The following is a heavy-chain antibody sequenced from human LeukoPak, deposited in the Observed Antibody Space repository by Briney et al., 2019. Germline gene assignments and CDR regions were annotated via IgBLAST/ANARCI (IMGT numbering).Heavy chain of an antibody. J-gene: IGHJ4*02. D-gene: IGHD4-17*01. CDR2: ISGSGGST. CDR1: GFTFSTSG. V-gene: IGHV3-23*01. Sequence: EPGGTLRLSCAASGFTFSTSGMSWFRQAPGKGLEWVSAISGSGGSTYYADSVKGRFTISGDNSKNTLYLQMNSLRAEDTAVYYCAKDFRTDDYGDYIFGYWGQGTLVTVSS. CDR3: AKDFRTDDYGDYIFGY.